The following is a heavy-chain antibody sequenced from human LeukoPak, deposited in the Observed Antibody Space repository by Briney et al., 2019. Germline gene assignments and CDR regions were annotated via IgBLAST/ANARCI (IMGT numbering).Heavy chain of an antibody. Sequence: ASVKVSCKASGYTFTSYGISWVRQAPGQGLEWMGWINPNSGGTNYAQKFQGRVTMTRDTSISTAYMELSRLGSDDTAVYYCARGMEPYYYMDVWGKGTTVTVSS. J-gene: IGHJ6*03. V-gene: IGHV1-2*02. CDR1: GYTFTSYG. CDR3: ARGMEPYYYMDV. CDR2: INPNSGGT. D-gene: IGHD1-26*01.